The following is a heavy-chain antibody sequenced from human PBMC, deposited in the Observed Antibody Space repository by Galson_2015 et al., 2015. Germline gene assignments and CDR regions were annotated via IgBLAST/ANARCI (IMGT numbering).Heavy chain of an antibody. CDR3: AKYTIIGRLQSPDYFDY. V-gene: IGHV3-30*18. J-gene: IGHJ4*02. CDR2: ISYDGSDK. D-gene: IGHD5-24*01. CDR1: GFTFSDYG. Sequence: SLRLSCAASGFTFSDYGMHWVRQAPGKGLEWAELISYDGSDKFYADSVKGRFNISRVNSKNTLYLQMNSLKAEDTAVYYCAKYTIIGRLQSPDYFDYWGQGTLVTVSS.